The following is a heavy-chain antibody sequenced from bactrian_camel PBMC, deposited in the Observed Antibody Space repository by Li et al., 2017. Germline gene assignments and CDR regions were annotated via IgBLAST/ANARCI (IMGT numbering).Heavy chain of an antibody. V-gene: IGHV3S53*01. Sequence: HVQLVESGGRTVQEGGSLRLSCAGSGYTYNMAWFRQSPGKEREGVAAIGSDYSTNYTDSVGGRFAISRDNAKGTVYLQMSSLTPEDTAMYYCAADRRHYATDCDLGRFTDWGRGTQVTVS. J-gene: IGHJ4*01. CDR2: IGSDYST. D-gene: IGHD1*01. CDR1: GYTYNM. CDR3: AADRRHYATDCDLGRFTD.